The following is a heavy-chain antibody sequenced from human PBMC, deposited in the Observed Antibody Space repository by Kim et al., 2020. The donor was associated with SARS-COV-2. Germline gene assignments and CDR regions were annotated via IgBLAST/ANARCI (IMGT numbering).Heavy chain of an antibody. Sequence: SETLSLTCTVSGGSISSSSYYWGWIRQPPGKGLEWIGSIYYSGSTYYNPSLKSRVTISVDTSKNQFSLKLSSVTAADTAVYYRASRPYYYYGMDVWGQGTTVTVSS. V-gene: IGHV4-39*01. CDR3: ASRPYYYYGMDV. CDR1: GGSISSSSYY. J-gene: IGHJ6*02. CDR2: IYYSGST.